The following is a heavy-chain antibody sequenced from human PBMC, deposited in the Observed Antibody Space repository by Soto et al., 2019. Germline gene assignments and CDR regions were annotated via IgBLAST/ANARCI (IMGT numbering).Heavy chain of an antibody. CDR3: ARGTDVLLWCGESPGAFDI. CDR1: GFTFSDYY. D-gene: IGHD3-10*01. Sequence: GGSLRLSCAASGFTFSDYYMSWIRQAPGKGLVWVSYISSSGSTIYYADSVKGRFTTSRDNAKNSLYLQMNSLRAEDTAVYYCARGTDVLLWCGESPGAFDIWGQGTMVTVSS. CDR2: ISSSGSTI. V-gene: IGHV3-11*01. J-gene: IGHJ3*02.